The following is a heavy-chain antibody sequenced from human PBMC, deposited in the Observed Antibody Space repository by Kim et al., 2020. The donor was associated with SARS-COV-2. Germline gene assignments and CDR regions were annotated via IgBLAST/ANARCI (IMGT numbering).Heavy chain of an antibody. D-gene: IGHD5-18*01. CDR3: ARADTAMVTYFDY. J-gene: IGHJ4*02. Sequence: YNPSLKSRVTISVDTSKNQFSLKLSSVTAADTAVYYCARADTAMVTYFDYWGQGTLVTVSS. V-gene: IGHV4-59*01.